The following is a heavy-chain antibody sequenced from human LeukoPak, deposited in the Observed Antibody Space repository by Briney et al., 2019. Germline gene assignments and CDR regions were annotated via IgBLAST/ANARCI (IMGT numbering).Heavy chain of an antibody. V-gene: IGHV1-2*06. CDR3: AREVSGDPGGY. J-gene: IGHJ4*02. D-gene: IGHD7-27*01. CDR2: INPNSGGT. CDR1: GYTFTGYY. Sequence: VASVKVSCTASGYTFTGYYMHWVRQAPGQGLEWMGRINPNSGGTNFAEKFQGRVTMTRDTSISAAFMELSGLRSDDTAVYYCAREVSGDPGGYWGQGTLVTVSS.